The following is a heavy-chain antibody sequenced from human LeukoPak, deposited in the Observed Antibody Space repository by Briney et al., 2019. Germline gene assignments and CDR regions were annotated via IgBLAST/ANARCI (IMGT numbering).Heavy chain of an antibody. CDR1: GYTFTSYG. J-gene: IGHJ6*02. D-gene: IGHD6-13*01. CDR2: ISAYNGNT. Sequence: ASVKVSCKASGYTFTSYGISWVRQAPGQGLEWMGWISAYNGNTNYAQKLQGRVTMTTDTSTSTAYMELRSLRSDDTAVYYCARDRSSLPYYYGMDVWGQGTTVTVSS. CDR3: ARDRSSLPYYYGMDV. V-gene: IGHV1-18*01.